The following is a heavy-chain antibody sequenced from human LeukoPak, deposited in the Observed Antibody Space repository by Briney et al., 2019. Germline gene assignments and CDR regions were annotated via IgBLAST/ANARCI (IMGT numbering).Heavy chain of an antibody. J-gene: IGHJ4*02. CDR2: ISYDGSNK. V-gene: IGHV3-30*03. CDR1: GFIVSSNY. Sequence: GGSLRLSCAASGFIVSSNYMNWVRQAPGKGLEWVAVISYDGSNKYYADSVKGRFTISRDNSKNTLYLQMNSLRAEDTAVYYCARDFSGWYYFDYWGQGNLVTVSS. CDR3: ARDFSGWYYFDY. D-gene: IGHD6-19*01.